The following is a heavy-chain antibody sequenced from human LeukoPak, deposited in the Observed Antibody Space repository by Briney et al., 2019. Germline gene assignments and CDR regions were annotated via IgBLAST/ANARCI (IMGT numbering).Heavy chain of an antibody. J-gene: IGHJ6*03. V-gene: IGHV1-18*01. CDR2: ISDYKGNT. D-gene: IGHD1-26*01. CDR3: ARDRSVGVAVLYYMDV. Sequence: ASVKVSCKASGYAFTSYGITWVRQAPGQGLEWMGWISDYKGNTNYAQKFQDRVTMTTDTSTSTAYMELRSLRSDDTAVYYCARDRSVGVAVLYYMDVWGKGTTVTVSS. CDR1: GYAFTSYG.